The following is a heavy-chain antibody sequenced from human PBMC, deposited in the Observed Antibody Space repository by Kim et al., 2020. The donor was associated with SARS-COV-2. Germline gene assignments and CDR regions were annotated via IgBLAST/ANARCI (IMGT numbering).Heavy chain of an antibody. D-gene: IGHD6-13*01. V-gene: IGHV3-11*05. Sequence: ADSLKGRFTISRDNAEDSLYLEMNGRRAEETAVYYCVRVAVGASSWYYFDSWGQGTLVTVSS. J-gene: IGHJ4*02. CDR3: VRVAVGASSWYYFDS.